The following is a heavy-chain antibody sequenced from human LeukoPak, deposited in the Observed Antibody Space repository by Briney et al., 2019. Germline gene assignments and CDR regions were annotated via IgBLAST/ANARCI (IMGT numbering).Heavy chain of an antibody. D-gene: IGHD2-15*01. V-gene: IGHV4-31*03. CDR1: GGSISSGDYY. Sequence: SETLSLTCTVSGGSISSGDYYWSWIRQRPGKGLEWIGYIYYSGSTYYNPSLKSRVTISVDTSKTHFSLKLTSVTAADTAVYYCAREVRLHAVDYWGQGALVTVSS. CDR2: IYYSGST. J-gene: IGHJ4*02. CDR3: AREVRLHAVDY.